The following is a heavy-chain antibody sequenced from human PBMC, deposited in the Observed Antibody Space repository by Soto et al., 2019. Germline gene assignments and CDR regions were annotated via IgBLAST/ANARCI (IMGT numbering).Heavy chain of an antibody. CDR1: GFTFSSYS. J-gene: IGHJ4*02. CDR2: ISSSSSTI. Sequence: GGSLRLSCAASGFTFSSYSMNWVRQAPGKGLEWVSYISSSSSTIYYADSVKGRFTISRDNAKNSLYLQMNSLRAEDTAVYYCARVVWTTNIDYWGQGTLVTVSS. D-gene: IGHD4-17*01. CDR3: ARVVWTTNIDY. V-gene: IGHV3-48*01.